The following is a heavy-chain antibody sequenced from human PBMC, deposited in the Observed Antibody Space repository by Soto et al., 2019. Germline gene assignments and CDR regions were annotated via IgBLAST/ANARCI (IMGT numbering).Heavy chain of an antibody. J-gene: IGHJ5*02. V-gene: IGHV1-69*06. D-gene: IGHD1-26*01. CDR1: RGTFSSFS. Sequence: QVQLVQSGAEVKKPGSSVKVSCKASRGTFSSFSINWVRQAPGQGLEWMGGIIPIFGSVNYAQKFQGRVTITADKSTSTGYMELDSLRSEDTAVYYCARGWDNSHSGYNWFDPWGQGTLVTVSS. CDR2: IIPIFGSV. CDR3: ARGWDNSHSGYNWFDP.